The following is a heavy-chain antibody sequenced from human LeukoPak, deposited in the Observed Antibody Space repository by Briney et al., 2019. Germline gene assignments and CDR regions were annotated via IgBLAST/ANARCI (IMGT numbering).Heavy chain of an antibody. CDR1: GYSFTYW. CDR3: ARHEGGSYPTGY. J-gene: IGHJ4*02. CDR2: IYSGDSHT. V-gene: IGHV5-51*01. D-gene: IGHD1-26*01. Sequence: GESLKISCKGSGYSFTYWIGWVRQMPGKGLEWMGIIYSGDSHTKYSPSFQGRVTISADKSISTAYLQWSSLEASDTAMYYCARHEGGSYPTGYWGQGTLVTVSS.